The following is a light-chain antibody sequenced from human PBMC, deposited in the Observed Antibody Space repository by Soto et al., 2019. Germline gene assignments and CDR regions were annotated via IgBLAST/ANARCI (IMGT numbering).Light chain of an antibody. CDR3: QQYGSSPQT. J-gene: IGKJ1*01. CDR2: GAS. V-gene: IGKV3-20*01. Sequence: EIVLTQSPGTLSLSPGERATLSCRASQSVSSSYLAWNQQKPGQAPRLLIYGASNRATGIPNRFSGSGSGTVFTLTIIILVPEDFAVYYCQQYGSSPQTFGQGTKVYIK. CDR1: QSVSSSY.